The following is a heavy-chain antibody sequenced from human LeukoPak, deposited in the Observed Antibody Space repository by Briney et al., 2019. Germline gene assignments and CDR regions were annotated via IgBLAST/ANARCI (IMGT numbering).Heavy chain of an antibody. V-gene: IGHV3-9*01. CDR3: AKSGRWLQYYFDY. J-gene: IGHJ4*02. CDR2: ISWNSGSI. D-gene: IGHD5-24*01. CDR1: GFTFDDYA. Sequence: SGGSLRLSCAASGFTFDDYAMHWVRQAPGKGLEWVSGISWNSGSIGYADSVKGRFTISRDNAKNSLYLQMNSLRAEDTALYYCAKSGRWLQYYFDYRGQGTLVTVSS.